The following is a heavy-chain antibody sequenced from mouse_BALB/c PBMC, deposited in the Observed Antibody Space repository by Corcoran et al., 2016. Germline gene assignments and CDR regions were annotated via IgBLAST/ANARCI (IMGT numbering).Heavy chain of an antibody. J-gene: IGHJ3*01. CDR1: GYTFTSYV. CDR2: INPYNDGT. D-gene: IGHD2-1*01. Sequence: EVQLQQSGPELVKPGASVKMSCKASGYTFTSYVMHWVKQKPGQGLEWIGYINPYNDGTKYNEKFKGKATLTSDKSSSTAYMELNSRAAEDSAVYDCSSYGNSEGFAYWGQGTLVTVAA. V-gene: IGHV1S136*01. CDR3: SSYGNSEGFAY.